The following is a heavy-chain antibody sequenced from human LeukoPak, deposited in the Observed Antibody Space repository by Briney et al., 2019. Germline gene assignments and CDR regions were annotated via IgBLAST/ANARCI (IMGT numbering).Heavy chain of an antibody. V-gene: IGHV3-21*01. CDR2: ISSSSSYI. J-gene: IGHJ4*02. CDR1: GFTFSSYS. CDR3: TRDWSRNFDY. Sequence: PGGSLRLSCAASGFTFSSYSMNWVRQAPGKGLEWVSSISSSSSYIYYVDSLKGRFTISRDNAKNSLYLQMNSLRAEDTAVYYCTRDWSRNFDYWGQGTLVTVSS.